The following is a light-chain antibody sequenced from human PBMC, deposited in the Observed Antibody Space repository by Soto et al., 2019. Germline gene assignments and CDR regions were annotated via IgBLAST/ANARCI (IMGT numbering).Light chain of an antibody. CDR1: SSNLEAGYD. Sequence: QAVVTQPPSVSGAPGQRVTISCTGTSSNLEAGYDVQWYQQLPGTAPKLLIYGNSNRPSGVPDRFSGSKSGASASLAITGLQAEDEADYYCQSFDSSLSVLFGGGTKLTVL. CDR2: GNS. V-gene: IGLV1-40*03. J-gene: IGLJ2*01. CDR3: QSFDSSLSVL.